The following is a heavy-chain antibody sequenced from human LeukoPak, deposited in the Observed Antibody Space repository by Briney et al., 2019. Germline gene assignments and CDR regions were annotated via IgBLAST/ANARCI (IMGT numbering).Heavy chain of an antibody. CDR3: AREGYYDSSGYYWPYYYYYMDV. D-gene: IGHD3-22*01. CDR1: GGSISSGSYY. Sequence: PSETLSLTCTVSGGSISSGSYYWSWIRQPAGKGLEWIGRIYTSGSTNYNPSLKSRVTISVDTSKNQFSLKLSSVTAADTAVYYCAREGYYDSSGYYWPYYYYYMDVWGKGTTVTISS. CDR2: IYTSGST. J-gene: IGHJ6*03. V-gene: IGHV4-61*02.